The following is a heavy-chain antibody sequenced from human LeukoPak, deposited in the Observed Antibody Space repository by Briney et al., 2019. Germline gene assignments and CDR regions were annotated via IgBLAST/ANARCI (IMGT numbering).Heavy chain of an antibody. V-gene: IGHV3-7*01. Sequence: PGGSLRLSCAASGFTFSSYGMHWVRQAPGKGLEWVADIEEDGSEKYYVDSVKGRFTIPRDNAKNSLYLQMNSLRAEDTALYYCARLYCSSTSCHTLHYYYMDVWGKGTTVTVSS. CDR3: ARLYCSSTSCHTLHYYYMDV. CDR1: GFTFSSYG. CDR2: IEEDGSEK. D-gene: IGHD2-2*02. J-gene: IGHJ6*03.